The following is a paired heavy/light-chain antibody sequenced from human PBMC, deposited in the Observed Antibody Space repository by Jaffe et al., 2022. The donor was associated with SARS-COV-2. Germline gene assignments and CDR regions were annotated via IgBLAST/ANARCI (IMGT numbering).Light chain of an antibody. CDR2: DVS. CDR3: QQYGGSPIT. Sequence: EIMLTQSPATLSLSPGERATLSCGASQSVSNSYLAWYQKKPGLAPRLLMYDVSSRAIGTPARFNGSGSGTDFTLTISRLEPEDFAVYYCQQYGGSPITFGQGTRLEI. V-gene: IGKV3D-20*01. CDR1: QSVSNSY. J-gene: IGKJ5*01.
Heavy chain of an antibody. V-gene: IGHV4-59*01. CDR2: ISSSGST. J-gene: IGHJ4*02. D-gene: IGHD3-9*01. Sequence: QVQLQESGPGQVKPSETLSLTCTVSGGSMSTYYWTWIRQPPGKGLEWLGYISSSGSTYYNPSLKSRGSISLDTSKGQFSLKLNSVTAADTAVYYCARSERNFDVLTGSYPYYFDHWGLGKLVTVSS. CDR1: GGSMSTYY. CDR3: ARSERNFDVLTGSYPYYFDH.